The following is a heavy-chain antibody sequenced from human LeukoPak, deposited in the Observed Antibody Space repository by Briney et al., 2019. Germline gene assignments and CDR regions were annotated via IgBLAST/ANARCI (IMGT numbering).Heavy chain of an antibody. J-gene: IGHJ4*02. V-gene: IGHV3-66*01. CDR1: GFSVSDNY. CDR3: ARGKSGSHSRPFDY. CDR2: LYSGGST. Sequence: PGGSLRLSCAASGFSVSDNYMSWVRQAPGKGLEWASLLYSGGSTHYADSVKGRFTISRDKSNNMLSLQMNSLRAEDTAVYYCARGKSGSHSRPFDYWGQGTLVAVSS. D-gene: IGHD1-26*01.